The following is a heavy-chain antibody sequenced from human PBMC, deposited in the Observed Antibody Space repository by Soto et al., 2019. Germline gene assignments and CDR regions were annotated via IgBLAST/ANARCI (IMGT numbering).Heavy chain of an antibody. D-gene: IGHD1-7*01. CDR2: IWYDGSNK. J-gene: IGHJ4*02. V-gene: IGHV3-33*08. Sequence: GGSLRLSCAASGFTFSSYGMHWVRQAPGKGLEWVAVIWYDGSNKYYADSVKGRFTISRDNSKNTLYLQMNSLRAEDTAVYYCARDTRGTSSVDYWGQGTLVTVSS. CDR3: ARDTRGTSSVDY. CDR1: GFTFSSYG.